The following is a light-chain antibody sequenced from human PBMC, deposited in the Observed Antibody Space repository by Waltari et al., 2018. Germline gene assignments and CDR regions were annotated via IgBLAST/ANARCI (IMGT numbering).Light chain of an antibody. CDR1: QTSYSN. V-gene: IGKV1-6*01. J-gene: IGKJ2*03. CDR3: QHYYDNPYS. Sequence: IKMTQSPSALSASVGDRVTVSCRASQTSYSNLALYQQKPGKAPKLLIYAASSLQSVIPSRFSGSGSGTDFTLTISSLQPEDSAAYYCQHYYDNPYSFGQGTKLDIK. CDR2: AAS.